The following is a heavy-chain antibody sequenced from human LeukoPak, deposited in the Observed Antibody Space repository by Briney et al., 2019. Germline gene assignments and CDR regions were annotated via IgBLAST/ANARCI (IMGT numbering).Heavy chain of an antibody. CDR1: GFTFSSYA. CDR3: ARAQQQYYYYYMDV. J-gene: IGHJ6*03. Sequence: GGSLRLSCAASGFTFSSYAMHWVCQAPGKGLEWVAVISYDGSNKYYADSVKGRFTISRDNSKNTLYLQMNSLRAEDTAVYYCARAQQQYYYYYMDVWGKGTTVTVSS. CDR2: ISYDGSNK. D-gene: IGHD6-13*01. V-gene: IGHV3-30*01.